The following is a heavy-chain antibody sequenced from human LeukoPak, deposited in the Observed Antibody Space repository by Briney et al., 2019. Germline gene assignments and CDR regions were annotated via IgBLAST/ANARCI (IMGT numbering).Heavy chain of an antibody. D-gene: IGHD5-18*01. V-gene: IGHV3-21*01. CDR3: ARASGDIVETATMGSY. CDR1: GFTFRSYS. J-gene: IGHJ4*02. Sequence: PGGSLRLSCAVSGFTFRSYSMNWVREAPGKGLEWGSSISSSSSSIYYADSLKGRFTIARDNAKNSLYLQMNSLRAEDTAVYYCARASGDIVETATMGSYWGQGTLVTVSP. CDR2: ISSSSSSI.